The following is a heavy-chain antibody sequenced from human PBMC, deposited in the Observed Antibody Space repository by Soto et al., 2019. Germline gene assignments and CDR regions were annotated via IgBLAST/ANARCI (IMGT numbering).Heavy chain of an antibody. D-gene: IGHD4-17*01. V-gene: IGHV1-18*01. CDR1: GYTFTSYG. Sequence: ASVKVSCKASGYTFTSYGISWVRQAPGQGLEWMGWISAYNGNTNYAQKFQGRVTMTRDTSTSTVYMELSSLRSEDTAVYYCARNTALRTVINLDYWGQGTLVTVSS. CDR3: ARNTALRTVINLDY. CDR2: ISAYNGNT. J-gene: IGHJ4*02.